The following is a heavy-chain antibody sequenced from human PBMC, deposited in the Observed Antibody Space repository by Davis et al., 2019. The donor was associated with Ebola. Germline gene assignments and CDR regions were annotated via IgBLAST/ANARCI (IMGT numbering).Heavy chain of an antibody. Sequence: ASVKVSCKASGYTFTSYYMHWVRQAPGQGLEWMGIINPSGGSTSYAQKFQGRVTITADESTSTAYMELSSLRSEDTAVYYCARAWGYSYETDYWGQGTLVTVSS. CDR2: INPSGGST. CDR1: GYTFTSYY. CDR3: ARAWGYSYETDY. V-gene: IGHV1-46*01. D-gene: IGHD5-18*01. J-gene: IGHJ4*02.